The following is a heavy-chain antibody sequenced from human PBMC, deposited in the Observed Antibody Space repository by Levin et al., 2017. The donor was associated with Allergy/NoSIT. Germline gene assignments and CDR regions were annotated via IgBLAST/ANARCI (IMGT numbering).Heavy chain of an antibody. D-gene: IGHD5-12*01. V-gene: IGHV3-48*01. J-gene: IGHJ4*02. Sequence: GGSLRLSCAASGFTFSSYSMNWVRQAPGKGLEWVSYISSSSSTIYYADSVKGRFTISRDNAKNSLYLQMNSLRAEDTAVYYCARDEVATIRGFDYWGQGTLVTVSS. CDR2: ISSSSSTI. CDR3: ARDEVATIRGFDY. CDR1: GFTFSSYS.